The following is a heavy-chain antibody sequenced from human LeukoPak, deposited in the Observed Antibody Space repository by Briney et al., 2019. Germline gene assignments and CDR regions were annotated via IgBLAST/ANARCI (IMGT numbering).Heavy chain of an antibody. V-gene: IGHV3-7*05. CDR1: GFTFSSYW. D-gene: IGHD1-26*01. CDR3: ARSRYSGSYGVDY. CDR2: IKQDGSEK. J-gene: IGHJ4*02. Sequence: GGPLRLSCAASGFTFSSYWMSWVRQAPGKGLEWVANIKQDGSEKYYVDSVKGRFTISRDNAKNSLYLQMNSLRAEDTAVYYCARSRYSGSYGVDYWGQGTLVTVSS.